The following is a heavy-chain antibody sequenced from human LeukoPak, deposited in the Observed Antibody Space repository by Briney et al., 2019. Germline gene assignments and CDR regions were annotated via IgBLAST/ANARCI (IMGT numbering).Heavy chain of an antibody. D-gene: IGHD3-10*01. CDR3: AKASVWTMVRVVSYFDE. Sequence: PGGSLRLSCAASGFTFDDYAMHWVRQAPGKGLEWVSGISWNSGSIGYADSVKGRFTISRDNAKNSLYLQMNSLRAEDTALYYCAKASVWTMVRVVSYFDEWGQGIQVTVSS. CDR2: ISWNSGSI. V-gene: IGHV3-9*01. J-gene: IGHJ4*02. CDR1: GFTFDDYA.